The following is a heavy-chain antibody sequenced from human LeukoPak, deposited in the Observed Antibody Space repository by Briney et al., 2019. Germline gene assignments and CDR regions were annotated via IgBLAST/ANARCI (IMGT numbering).Heavy chain of an antibody. V-gene: IGHV5-51*01. D-gene: IGHD6-19*01. J-gene: IGHJ4*02. CDR3: ARPPQGSSGSKGFDY. Sequence: GESLKISFKGSGYTFTNYWIGWVRQMPGKGLEWMGIIYPDDSDTRYSPSFQGQVTISADKSIRTVYLQWSSLKASDTAMYYCARPPQGSSGSKGFDYWGQGTLVTVSS. CDR1: GYTFTNYW. CDR2: IYPDDSDT.